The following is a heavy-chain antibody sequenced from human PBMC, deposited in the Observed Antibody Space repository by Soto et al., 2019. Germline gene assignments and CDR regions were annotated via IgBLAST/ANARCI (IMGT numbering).Heavy chain of an antibody. CDR3: ALEVRRSNQFDH. V-gene: IGHV1-24*01. CDR1: GYTLTELS. CDR2: FDLENGET. D-gene: IGHD3-10*01. J-gene: IGHJ4*02. Sequence: GASVKVSCKVSGYTLTELSIHWVRQAPGEGLEWMGGFDLENGETIYAQRFQGRVTMTEESSADTHYMELSSLRSEDTAVYYCALEVRRSNQFDHWGKGTRGTVPS.